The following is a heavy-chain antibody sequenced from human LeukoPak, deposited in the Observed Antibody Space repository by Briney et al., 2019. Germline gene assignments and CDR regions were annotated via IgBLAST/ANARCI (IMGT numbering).Heavy chain of an antibody. CDR3: ARAPLVGGCSSTSCPLFDY. V-gene: IGHV1-18*01. J-gene: IGHJ4*02. CDR1: GYTFTSYG. D-gene: IGHD2-2*01. Sequence: ASVKVSCKASGYTFTSYGISWVRQAPGQGLEWMGWSSAYNGNTNYAQKLQGRVTMTTDTSTSTAYMELRSLRSDDTAVYYCARAPLVGGCSSTSCPLFDYWGQGTLVTVSS. CDR2: SSAYNGNT.